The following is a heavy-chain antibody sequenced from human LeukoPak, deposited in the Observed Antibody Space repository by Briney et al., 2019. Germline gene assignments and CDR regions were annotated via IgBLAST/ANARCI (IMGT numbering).Heavy chain of an antibody. Sequence: ASVKVSCKASGYIFTSYYMYWVRQAPGQGLEWMGIISPSGGSIRYAQKFQGRVTMTRDTSTSTVYMELSSLRSEDTAVYYCARGRNYYDSSGYYYEGDAFDIWGQGTMATVSS. CDR2: ISPSGGSI. CDR3: ARGRNYYDSSGYYYEGDAFDI. V-gene: IGHV1-46*01. J-gene: IGHJ3*02. CDR1: GYIFTSYY. D-gene: IGHD3-22*01.